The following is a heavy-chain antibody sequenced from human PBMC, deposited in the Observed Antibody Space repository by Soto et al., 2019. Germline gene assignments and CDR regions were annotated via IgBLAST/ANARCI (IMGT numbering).Heavy chain of an antibody. J-gene: IGHJ3*02. D-gene: IGHD3-3*01. CDR2: IYYSGST. CDR1: GGSISSYY. CDR3: AREDYDFWSGYTPHDAFDI. Sequence: SETLSLTCTVSGGSISSYYWSWIRQPPGKGLEWIGYIYYSGSTNYNPSLKSRVTISVDTSKNQFSLKLSSVTAADTAVYYCAREDYDFWSGYTPHDAFDIWSQGTMVTVSS. V-gene: IGHV4-59*01.